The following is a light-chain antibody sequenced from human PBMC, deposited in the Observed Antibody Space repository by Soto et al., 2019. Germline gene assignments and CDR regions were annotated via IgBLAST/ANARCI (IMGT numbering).Light chain of an antibody. J-gene: IGKJ1*01. CDR1: QGISSY. CDR3: QHYNSYSEA. V-gene: IGKV1-9*01. CDR2: AAS. Sequence: PSTLSASVGDRVTITCRASQGISSYLAWYQQKPGKAPKLLIYAASTLRSGVPSRFSGSGSGTEFTLTISSLQPDDFATYYCQHYNSYSEAFGQGTKVDNK.